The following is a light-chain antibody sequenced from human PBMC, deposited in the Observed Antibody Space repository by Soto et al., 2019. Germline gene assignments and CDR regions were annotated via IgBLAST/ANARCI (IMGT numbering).Light chain of an antibody. J-gene: IGKJ1*01. CDR1: QSISNW. CDR2: DAS. CDR3: QQYNSYS. Sequence: DIQMTQSPSTLSASVGDRVTITCRASQSISNWLAWYQQKPGKAPRLLIYDASNLQSGVPSRFSGSGSETEFTLTISSLQPDDFATYYCQQYNSYSFGQGTKVDI. V-gene: IGKV1-5*01.